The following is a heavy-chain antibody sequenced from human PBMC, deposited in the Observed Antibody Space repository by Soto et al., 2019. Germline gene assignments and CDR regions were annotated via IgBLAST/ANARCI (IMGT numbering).Heavy chain of an antibody. D-gene: IGHD3-22*01. V-gene: IGHV1-58*01. Sequence: ASVKVSCKASGFTFTSSAVQWVRQARGQRLEWIGWIVVGSGNTNYAQKFQERVTITRDMSTSTAYMELSSLRSEDTAVYYCARTYDGSGPNSGGYGFDIWGQGTMVTVSS. CDR2: IVVGSGNT. CDR3: ARTYDGSGPNSGGYGFDI. J-gene: IGHJ3*02. CDR1: GFTFTSSA.